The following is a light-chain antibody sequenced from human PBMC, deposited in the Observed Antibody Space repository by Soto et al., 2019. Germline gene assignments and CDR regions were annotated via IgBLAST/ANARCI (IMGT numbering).Light chain of an antibody. CDR2: DVS. CDR3: CSYAGSYTFV. CDR1: SSDVGVYNY. V-gene: IGLV2-11*01. Sequence: QSVLTKHGSVSGTPGQSLTISCTGTSSDVGVYNYVSWYQQYPGKAPKIMIYDVSKRPSGVPDRFSGSKSDNTASLTISGLQAEDEADYYCCSYAGSYTFVFGIGTKVTVL. J-gene: IGLJ1*01.